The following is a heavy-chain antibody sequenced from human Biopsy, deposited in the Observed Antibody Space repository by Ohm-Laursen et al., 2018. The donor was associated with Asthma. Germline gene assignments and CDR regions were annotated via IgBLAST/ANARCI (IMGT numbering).Heavy chain of an antibody. CDR3: ARQSGQDYGDSSGFDI. V-gene: IGHV3-30*03. CDR2: VSSDGHNK. D-gene: IGHD3-22*01. Sequence: SLRLSCTASGFVFSQCGTHWVRQGPGKGLEWVALVSSDGHNKYYEDSVKGRFTISRVNSRNRLYLQINRLTVEDSAVYFCARQSGQDYGDSSGFDIWGQGTKVAVSS. CDR1: GFVFSQCG. J-gene: IGHJ3*02.